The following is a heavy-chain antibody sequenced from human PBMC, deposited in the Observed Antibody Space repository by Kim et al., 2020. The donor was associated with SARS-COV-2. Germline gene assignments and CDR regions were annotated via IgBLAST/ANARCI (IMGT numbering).Heavy chain of an antibody. Sequence: GGSLRLSCAASGFTFSSYSMNWVRQAPGKGLEWVSSISSSSSYIYYADSVKGRFTISRDNAKNSLYLQMNSLRAEDTAVYYCARGGNRRIDYMDVWGKGTTVTVSS. CDR2: ISSSSSYI. CDR3: ARGGNRRIDYMDV. CDR1: GFTFSSYS. J-gene: IGHJ6*03. D-gene: IGHD2-15*01. V-gene: IGHV3-21*01.